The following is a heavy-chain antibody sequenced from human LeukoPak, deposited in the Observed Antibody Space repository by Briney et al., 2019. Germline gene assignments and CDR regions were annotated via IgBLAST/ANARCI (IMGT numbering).Heavy chain of an antibody. CDR1: GFTFSSYA. Sequence: GGSLRLSCAASGFTFSSYAMSWVRQAPGKGLEWVSYISSSGSTIYYADSVKGRFTISRDNAKNSLYLQMNSLRAEDTAVYYCARMAEHDAFDIWGQGTMVTVSS. J-gene: IGHJ3*02. CDR3: ARMAEHDAFDI. V-gene: IGHV3-48*04. CDR2: ISSSGSTI.